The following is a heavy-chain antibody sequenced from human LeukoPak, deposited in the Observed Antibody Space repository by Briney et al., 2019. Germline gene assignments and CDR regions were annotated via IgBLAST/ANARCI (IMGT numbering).Heavy chain of an antibody. J-gene: IGHJ5*02. CDR3: AKLFTYGDFALSGWFDP. Sequence: GGSLRLSCAASGFTFSSYAMSWVRQAPGKGLEWVSAISGSGGSTYYADSVKGRFTISGDNSKNTLYLQMNSLRAEDTAVYYCAKLFTYGDFALSGWFDPWGQGTLVTVSS. D-gene: IGHD4-17*01. CDR2: ISGSGGST. CDR1: GFTFSSYA. V-gene: IGHV3-23*01.